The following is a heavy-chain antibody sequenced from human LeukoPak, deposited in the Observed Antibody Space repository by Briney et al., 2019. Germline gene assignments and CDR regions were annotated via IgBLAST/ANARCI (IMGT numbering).Heavy chain of an antibody. V-gene: IGHV3-23*01. CDR1: GFTFSSYA. J-gene: IGHJ4*02. D-gene: IGHD5-18*01. CDR3: AKGNGYSYGRYYFDY. CDR2: ITASGGNT. Sequence: GGSLRLSCAASGFTFSSYAMGWVRQAPGKGLEWVSAITASGGNTYYADSVKGRFTISRDNAKNTLYLQVNSLRAEDTAVYYCAKGNGYSYGRYYFDYWGQGTLVTVSS.